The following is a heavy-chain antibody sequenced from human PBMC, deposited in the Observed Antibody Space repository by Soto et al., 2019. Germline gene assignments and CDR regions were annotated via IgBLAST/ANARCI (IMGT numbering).Heavy chain of an antibody. V-gene: IGHV4-59*01. J-gene: IGHJ6*02. CDR2: IYYSGST. CDR3: ARGRIAAYYYGMDV. D-gene: IGHD6-25*01. CDR1: GGSISSYY. Sequence: SETLSLTCTVSGGSISSYYWSWIRQPPGKGLEWIGYIYYSGSTNYNPSLKSRATISVDTSKNQFSLKLSSVTAADTAVYYCARGRIAAYYYGMDVWGQGTTVTVSS.